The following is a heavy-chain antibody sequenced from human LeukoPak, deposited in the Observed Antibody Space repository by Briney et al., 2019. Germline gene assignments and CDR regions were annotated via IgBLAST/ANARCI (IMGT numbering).Heavy chain of an antibody. Sequence: GSLRLSRAASGFTFSSYGMNWVRQAPGKGLEWVAVIWYDGSNKYYAGSVKGRFTISRDNSKNTLYLQMNSLRAEDTAVYYCAKDSGYDSTPSFIDYWGPGTLVTVSS. CDR2: IWYDGSNK. D-gene: IGHD3-22*01. CDR1: GFTFSSYG. V-gene: IGHV3-33*06. CDR3: AKDSGYDSTPSFIDY. J-gene: IGHJ4*02.